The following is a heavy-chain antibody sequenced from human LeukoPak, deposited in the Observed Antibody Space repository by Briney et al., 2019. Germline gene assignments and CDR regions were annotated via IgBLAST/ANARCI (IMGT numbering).Heavy chain of an antibody. V-gene: IGHV4-34*03. CDR3: YSGVGNYYYYGMDV. J-gene: IGHJ6*02. Sequence: PSETLSLTCAVYGRSFSGYYWSWIRQPPGKGLEWIGEINHSGSTYYNPSLKSRVTISVDTSKNQFSLKLSSVTAADTAVYYCYSGVGNYYYYGMDVWGQGTTVTVSS. D-gene: IGHD2-15*01. CDR1: GRSFSGYY. CDR2: INHSGST.